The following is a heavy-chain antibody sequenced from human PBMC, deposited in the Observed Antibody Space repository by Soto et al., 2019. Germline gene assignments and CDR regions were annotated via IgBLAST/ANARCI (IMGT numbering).Heavy chain of an antibody. V-gene: IGHV3-33*01. J-gene: IGHJ4*02. Sequence: PGGSLRLSCAASGFTFSSYGMHWVRQAPGKGLEWVAVIWYDGSNKYYADSVKGRFTISRDNSKNTLYLQMNSLRAEDTAVYYCASSYSSSSGPFDYWGQGTLVTVSS. CDR1: GFTFSSYG. CDR3: ASSYSSSSGPFDY. CDR2: IWYDGSNK. D-gene: IGHD6-6*01.